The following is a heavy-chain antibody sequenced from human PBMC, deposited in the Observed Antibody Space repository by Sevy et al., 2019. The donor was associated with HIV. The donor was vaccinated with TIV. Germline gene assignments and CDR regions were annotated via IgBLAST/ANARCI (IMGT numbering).Heavy chain of an antibody. CDR2: ISSSSSYI. D-gene: IGHD3-22*01. Sequence: GGSLRLSCRVSGFSFQYSMNWVRQAPGKGLEWVSSISSSSSYIYYADSLKGRFTVSRDNAKNSVYLQMNSLRAEDTAVYYCARDRRELSYDSSGYSDAFDIWGQGTLVTVSS. J-gene: IGHJ3*02. CDR1: GFSFQYS. V-gene: IGHV3-21*01. CDR3: ARDRRELSYDSSGYSDAFDI.